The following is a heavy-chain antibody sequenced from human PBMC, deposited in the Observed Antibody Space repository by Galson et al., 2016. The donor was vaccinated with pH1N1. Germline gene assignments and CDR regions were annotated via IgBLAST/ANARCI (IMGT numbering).Heavy chain of an antibody. CDR3: AKANFGGYDLDAFDI. CDR1: GFGFSSYA. D-gene: IGHD5-12*01. CDR2: VSGCGGYT. V-gene: IGHV3-23*01. J-gene: IGHJ3*02. Sequence: SLRLSCAASGFGFSSYAMSWVRQAPGKGLEWVSSVSGCGGYTYDADSVKGRFTISRDNSNSTLYLQMNSLRVEDTALYYCAKANFGGYDLDAFDIWGQGTMVTVSS.